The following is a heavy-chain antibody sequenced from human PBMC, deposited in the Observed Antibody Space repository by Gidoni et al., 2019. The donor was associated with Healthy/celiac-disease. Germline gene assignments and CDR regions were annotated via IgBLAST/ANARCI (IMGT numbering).Heavy chain of an antibody. CDR1: GFTFDDYA. V-gene: IGHV3-9*01. J-gene: IGHJ3*02. Sequence: EVQLVESGGGLVQPGRSLRLSCAASGFTFDDYALHGVRHAPGKGLGWVSGIGGNSGSIGYAYSVRGRFTISRDNAKNSLYLQMNSLRAEDTALYYCAKDRGGRGVPDAFDIWGQGTMVTVSS. CDR3: AKDRGGRGVPDAFDI. D-gene: IGHD3-10*01. CDR2: IGGNSGSI.